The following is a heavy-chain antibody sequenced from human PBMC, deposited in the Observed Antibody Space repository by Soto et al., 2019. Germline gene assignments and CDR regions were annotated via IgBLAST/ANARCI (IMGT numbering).Heavy chain of an antibody. J-gene: IGHJ4*02. D-gene: IGHD5-18*01. Sequence: EVQLVESGGGLVQPGGSLRLSCAASGFTVSSNSMSWVRQAPGKGLEWVSVIYSGGGTFYADSVKGRFTISRDIAKNTLYLQMNSLRAEDTAVYYCARGGGYGHHAVVDYWGQGTLVTVSS. CDR2: IYSGGGT. V-gene: IGHV3-66*01. CDR1: GFTVSSNS. CDR3: ARGGGYGHHAVVDY.